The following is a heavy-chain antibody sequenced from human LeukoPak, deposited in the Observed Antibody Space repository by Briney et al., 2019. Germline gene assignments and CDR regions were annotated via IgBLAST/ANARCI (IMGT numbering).Heavy chain of an antibody. CDR1: GGSISSYY. Sequence: SETLSLTCTVSGGSISSYYWSRIRQPPGKGLEWIGEINHSGSTNYNPSLKSRVTISVDTSKNQFSLKLSSVTAADTAVYYCARHPRITMVRGVIWRWFDPWGQGTLVTVSS. J-gene: IGHJ5*02. CDR3: ARHPRITMVRGVIWRWFDP. CDR2: INHSGST. V-gene: IGHV4-34*01. D-gene: IGHD3-10*01.